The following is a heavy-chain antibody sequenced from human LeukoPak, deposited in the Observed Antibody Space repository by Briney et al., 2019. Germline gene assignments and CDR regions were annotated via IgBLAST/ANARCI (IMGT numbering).Heavy chain of an antibody. Sequence: GGSLRLSCAASGLTFSSYAMSWVRQAPGKGLEWVSTISGSGGYTYYADSVKGRFTISRDNSKSTLYVQMDSLRAEDTAVYYCARGSGSHSGNYYIYWGQGSLVTVSS. D-gene: IGHD1-26*01. CDR1: GLTFSSYA. V-gene: IGHV3-23*01. J-gene: IGHJ4*02. CDR3: ARGSGSHSGNYYIY. CDR2: ISGSGGYT.